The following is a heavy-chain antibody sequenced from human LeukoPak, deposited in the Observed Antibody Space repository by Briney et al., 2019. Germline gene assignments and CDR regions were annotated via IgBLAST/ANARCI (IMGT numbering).Heavy chain of an antibody. Sequence: PGGSLRLSCAASGLTFSSYAMSWVRQAPGKGLEWVSAISGSGGSTYYADSVKGRLTISRDNSKNTLYLQMNSLRAEDTAVYYCAKGNTAMVSIPEFDYWGQGTLVTVSS. CDR3: AKGNTAMVSIPEFDY. CDR2: ISGSGGST. D-gene: IGHD5-18*01. V-gene: IGHV3-23*01. J-gene: IGHJ4*02. CDR1: GLTFSSYA.